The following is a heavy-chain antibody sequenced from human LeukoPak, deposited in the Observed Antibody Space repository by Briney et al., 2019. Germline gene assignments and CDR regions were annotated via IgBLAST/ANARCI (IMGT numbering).Heavy chain of an antibody. CDR3: ARDLEFYCSSTSCRAFDI. Sequence: PSQTLSLTCTFSGGSISSGDYYWSWIRQPPGKGLGWIGHIYYSGSTYYNPSLKSRVTISVDTSKNQFSLKLSSVTAADTAVYYCARDLEFYCSSTSCRAFDIWGQGTMVTVSS. CDR1: GGSISSGDYY. V-gene: IGHV4-30-4*01. D-gene: IGHD2-2*01. CDR2: IYYSGST. J-gene: IGHJ3*02.